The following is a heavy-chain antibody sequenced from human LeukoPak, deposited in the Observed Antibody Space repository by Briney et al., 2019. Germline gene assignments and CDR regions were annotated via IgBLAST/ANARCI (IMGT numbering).Heavy chain of an antibody. CDR2: INPNSGGT. Sequence: GASVKVSCKASGYTFTGYYMHWVRQAPGQGLEGMGWINPNSGGTNYAQKFQGRVTMTRDTSVSTAYMELSRLRSDDTAVYYCARALGYCSSTSCFAWFDPWGQGTLVTVSS. V-gene: IGHV1-2*02. J-gene: IGHJ5*02. CDR1: GYTFTGYY. CDR3: ARALGYCSSTSCFAWFDP. D-gene: IGHD2-2*01.